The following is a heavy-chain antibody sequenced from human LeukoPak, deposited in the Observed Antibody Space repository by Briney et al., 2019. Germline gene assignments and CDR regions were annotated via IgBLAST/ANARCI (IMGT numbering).Heavy chain of an antibody. Sequence: PGGSLRLSCVVSGFTFNKYAMSWLRQPPGKGLEWVSAISGSGGSTFYADSVKGRFTISKDSSKNTLLLQLNSLRVEDTAVYYCAKETELTVSALFDYWGQGTMVTVSS. CDR3: AKETELTVSALFDY. V-gene: IGHV3-23*01. D-gene: IGHD2-21*02. J-gene: IGHJ4*02. CDR1: GFTFNKYA. CDR2: ISGSGGST.